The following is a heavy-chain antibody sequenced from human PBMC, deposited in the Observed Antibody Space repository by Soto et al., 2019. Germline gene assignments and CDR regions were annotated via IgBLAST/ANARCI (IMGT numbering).Heavy chain of an antibody. CDR1: GFTFSSYA. J-gene: IGHJ3*02. V-gene: IGHV3-23*01. Sequence: PGGSLRLSCAASGFTFSSYAMSWVRQAPGKGLEWVSAISGSGGSTYYADSLKGRFTISRDNSKNTLYLQMNSLRAEDTAVYYCAKSTGWYDAFDIWGQGTMVTVSS. D-gene: IGHD6-19*01. CDR2: ISGSGGST. CDR3: AKSTGWYDAFDI.